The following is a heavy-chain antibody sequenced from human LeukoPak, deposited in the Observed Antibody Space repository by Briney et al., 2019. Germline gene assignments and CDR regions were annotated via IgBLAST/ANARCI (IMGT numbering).Heavy chain of an antibody. CDR1: GFSFSSYG. J-gene: IGHJ6*02. V-gene: IGHV3-33*01. CDR3: ARDRGSSSGYGMDV. Sequence: PGGSLRHSCAASGFSFSSYGMHWVRQAPGKGLEWVAVIWFDGSNKHYADSVKGRFTISRDNSKNTLYLQMNSLRAEDTAMYYCARDRGSSSGYGMDVWGQGTTVTVSS. D-gene: IGHD6-13*01. CDR2: IWFDGSNK.